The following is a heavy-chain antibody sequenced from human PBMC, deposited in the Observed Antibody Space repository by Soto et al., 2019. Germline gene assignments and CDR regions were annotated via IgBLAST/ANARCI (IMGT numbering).Heavy chain of an antibody. CDR2: IYSGGST. Sequence: GSLRLSCAASGFTVSSNYMSWVRQAPGKGLEWVSVIYSGGSTYYADSVKGRFTISRDNSKNTLYLQMNSLRAEDTAVYYCARDRGYSYVYGGMDVWGQGTTVTVSS. D-gene: IGHD5-18*01. V-gene: IGHV3-53*01. CDR3: ARDRGYSYVYGGMDV. J-gene: IGHJ6*02. CDR1: GFTVSSNY.